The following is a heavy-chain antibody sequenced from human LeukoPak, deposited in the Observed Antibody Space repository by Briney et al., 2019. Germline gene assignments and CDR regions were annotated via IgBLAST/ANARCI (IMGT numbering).Heavy chain of an antibody. Sequence: GGSLRLSCAASGFTVSSNYMSWVRQAPGKGLEWVAVISYDGSSEYYADSVKGRFTISRDNSKNTLYLQMNSLRAEDTAVYYCARARSSYGYGDAFDIWGQGTMVTVSS. CDR3: ARARSSYGYGDAFDI. CDR2: ISYDGSSE. J-gene: IGHJ3*02. V-gene: IGHV3-30*03. D-gene: IGHD5-18*01. CDR1: GFTVSSNY.